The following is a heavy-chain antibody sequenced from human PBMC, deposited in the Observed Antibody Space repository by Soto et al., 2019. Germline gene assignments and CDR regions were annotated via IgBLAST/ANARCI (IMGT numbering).Heavy chain of an antibody. Sequence: QVQLVESGGDVVQPGRSLTLSCLASGFSFSSHGMHWIRQAPGKGLEWLAVSSYDGGNKNYADSVRDRFTVSRDNSKNRMFLQITILTPEDTAVYFCARDPPGGIYWAGFQILGQGPRVIVSS. CDR3: ARDPPGGIYWAGFQI. CDR2: SSYDGGNK. J-gene: IGHJ6*02. D-gene: IGHD2-8*02. V-gene: IGHV3-30*03. CDR1: GFSFSSHG.